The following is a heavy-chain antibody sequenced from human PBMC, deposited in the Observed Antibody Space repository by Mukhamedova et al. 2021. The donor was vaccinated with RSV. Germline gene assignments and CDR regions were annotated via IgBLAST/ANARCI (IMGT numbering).Heavy chain of an antibody. Sequence: VRQAPGKGLEWVAVIWYDGSNKYYADSVKGRFTISRDNSKNTLYLQMNSLRAEDTAVYYCARQGCSSTSCYPFAFDIWGQGTMGT. V-gene: IGHV3-33*01. CDR2: IWYDGSNK. D-gene: IGHD2-2*01. CDR3: ARQGCSSTSCYPFAFDI. J-gene: IGHJ3*02.